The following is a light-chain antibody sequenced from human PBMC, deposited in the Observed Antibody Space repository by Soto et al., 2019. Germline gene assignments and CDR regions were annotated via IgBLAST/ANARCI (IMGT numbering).Light chain of an antibody. V-gene: IGLV2-23*01. CDR2: EGT. CDR1: SSDVGSYNL. Sequence: QSALAQPASVSGSPGQSITISCTGASSDVGSYNLVSWYQQHPGKAPKLMIYEGTKRPSGVSDRFSGSKSGNTASLTISGPQAEDEADYYCYSYAGDYTYVFGSGTKVTVL. CDR3: YSYAGDYTYV. J-gene: IGLJ1*01.